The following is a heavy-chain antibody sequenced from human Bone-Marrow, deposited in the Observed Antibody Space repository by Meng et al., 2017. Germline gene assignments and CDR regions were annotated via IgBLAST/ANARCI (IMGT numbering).Heavy chain of an antibody. CDR2: INHSGST. CDR3: ARDQRRGYSYGSVR. CDR1: GGSFSGYY. Sequence: SETLSLTCAVYGGSFSGYYWSWIRQPPGKGLEWIGEINHSGSTNYNPSLKSRVTISVDTSKNQFSLKLSSVTAADTAVYYCARDQRRGYSYGSVRWGQGTLVTVSS. V-gene: IGHV4-34*01. J-gene: IGHJ4*02. D-gene: IGHD5-18*01.